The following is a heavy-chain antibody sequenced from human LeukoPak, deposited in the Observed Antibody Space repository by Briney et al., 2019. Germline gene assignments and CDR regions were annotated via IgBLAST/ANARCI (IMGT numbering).Heavy chain of an antibody. CDR2: IYSGGST. D-gene: IGHD3-16*01. V-gene: IGHV3-66*01. CDR3: AREKNFGAPKYGMGV. Sequence: PGGSLRLSCAASGFTVSSNYMSWVRQAPGKGLEWVSVIYSGGSTYYADSVKGRFTISRDNSKNTLYLQMNSLRAEDTAVYYCAREKNFGAPKYGMGVGGKGTPVPVS. J-gene: IGHJ6*04. CDR1: GFTVSSNY.